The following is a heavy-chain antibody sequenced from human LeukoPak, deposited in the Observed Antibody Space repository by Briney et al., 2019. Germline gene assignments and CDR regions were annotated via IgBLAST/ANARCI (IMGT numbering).Heavy chain of an antibody. CDR1: GYTFTSYA. J-gene: IGHJ4*02. CDR2: INAGNGNT. CDR3: ARGDFWSGYCY. Sequence: ASVKVSCKASGYTFTSYAMHWVRQAPGQRLEWMGWINAGNGNTKYSQKLQGRVTITRDTSASTAYMELSSLRSEDTAVYYCARGDFWSGYCYWGQGTLVTVSS. V-gene: IGHV1-3*01. D-gene: IGHD3-3*01.